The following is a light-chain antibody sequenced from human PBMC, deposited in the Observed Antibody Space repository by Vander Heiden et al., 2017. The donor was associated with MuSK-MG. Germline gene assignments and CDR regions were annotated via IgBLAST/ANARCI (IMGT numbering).Light chain of an antibody. CDR2: GAS. V-gene: IGKV3-20*01. J-gene: IGKJ4*01. CDR1: QSVENNY. Sequence: EFVLTQSPVTLSLSPGKRATLSCRARQSVENNYLAWYQQKPGRAPRLLIHGASTRATDITDRFSGVGSGTDFTLIINRLEPEDFAVYYCQQDGTSPLTFGGGTKVEIK. CDR3: QQDGTSPLT.